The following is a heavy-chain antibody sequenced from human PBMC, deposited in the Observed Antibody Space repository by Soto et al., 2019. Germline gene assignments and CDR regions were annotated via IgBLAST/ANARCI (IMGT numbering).Heavy chain of an antibody. CDR1: GYSFTSYW. J-gene: IGHJ6*01. D-gene: IGHD3-16*01. CDR2: IYPGDSDT. V-gene: IGHV5-51*01. Sequence: GQSLKISCKGSGYSFTSYWIGWVRQMPGKGLEWMGIIYPGDSDTRYSPSFQGQVTISADKSISTAYLQWSSLKASDTAMYYCARKGARRDYYCGMDVWGQGTTVTVSS. CDR3: ARKGARRDYYCGMDV.